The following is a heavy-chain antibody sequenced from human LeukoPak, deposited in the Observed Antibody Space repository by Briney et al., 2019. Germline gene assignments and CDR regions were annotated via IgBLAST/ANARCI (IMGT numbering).Heavy chain of an antibody. J-gene: IGHJ4*02. CDR1: GGSISSYY. V-gene: IGHV4-59*08. D-gene: IGHD4-17*01. Sequence: SETLSLTCTVSGGSISSYYWSWIRQPPGKGLERIGYIYYSGSTNYNPSLKSRVTISVDTSKNQFSLKLSSVTAADTAVYYCARHGYGDYEVGYDYWGQGTLVTVSS. CDR3: ARHGYGDYEVGYDY. CDR2: IYYSGST.